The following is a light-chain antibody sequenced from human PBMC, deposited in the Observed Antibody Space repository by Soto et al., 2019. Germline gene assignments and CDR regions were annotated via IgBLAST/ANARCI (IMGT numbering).Light chain of an antibody. CDR2: WAS. CDR3: QQYHTTPWT. CDR1: QSVLYSPNNKNY. V-gene: IGKV4-1*01. Sequence: DIVMTQSPDSLPVSLGERATINCKSSQSVLYSPNNKNYLAWYQQKPGQPPKLLIYWASTRESGVPDRFSGSGSGTDFTLTISSLQTEDVAVYYCQQYHTTPWTFGQGTKVEMK. J-gene: IGKJ1*01.